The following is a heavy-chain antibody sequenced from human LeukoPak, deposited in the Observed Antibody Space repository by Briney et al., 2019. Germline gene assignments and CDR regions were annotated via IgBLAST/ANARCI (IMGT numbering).Heavy chain of an antibody. CDR2: INPNSGAT. J-gene: IGHJ3*02. V-gene: IGHV1-2*02. Sequence: ASVKVSCKPYGYTFTDYYIHWVRQAPGQGLEWMGWINPNSGATNYAQNFQGRLTLTRDTSISTACMELNRLRSDDTAIFYCGRNRLGKALDIWGQGTMVTVSS. CDR1: GYTFTDYY. CDR3: GRNRLGKALDI. D-gene: IGHD7-27*01.